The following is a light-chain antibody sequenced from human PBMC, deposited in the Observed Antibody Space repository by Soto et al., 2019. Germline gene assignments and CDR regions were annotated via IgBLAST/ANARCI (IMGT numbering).Light chain of an antibody. CDR3: HQIFSTPPT. J-gene: IGKJ1*01. V-gene: IGKV1-39*01. CDR2: VAS. CDR1: QSVSGF. Sequence: DIQMTQSPSSLSASVGDTVTISCRASQSVSGFLHWYQQKPGKAPKLLIYVASSLQSGVPARFSGSGSGTDFTLTISALEPEDFAIYYCHQIFSTPPTFGQGPKV.